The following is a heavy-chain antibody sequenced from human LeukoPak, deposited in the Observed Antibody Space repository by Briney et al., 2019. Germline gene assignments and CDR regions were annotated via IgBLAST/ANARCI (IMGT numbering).Heavy chain of an antibody. CDR2: IYGGGTT. J-gene: IGHJ6*03. D-gene: IGHD6-13*01. V-gene: IGHV3-53*01. CDR3: AREEIGLAAAGTRYYYMDV. Sequence: PGGSLRLSCAASGFTVSSSYMNWVRQAPGQGLEWVSVIYGGGTTYYADSVKGRFTISRDNAKNSLYLQMNSLRAEDTAVYYCAREEIGLAAAGTRYYYMDVWGKGTTVTVSS. CDR1: GFTVSSSY.